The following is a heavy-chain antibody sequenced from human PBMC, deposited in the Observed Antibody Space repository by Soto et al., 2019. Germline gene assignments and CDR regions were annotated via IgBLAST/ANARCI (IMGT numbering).Heavy chain of an antibody. V-gene: IGHV3-48*03. J-gene: IGHJ4*02. CDR3: ARVYGGATTPYY. Sequence: GGSLRLSCAASGFAFVSYEINFFRQSPCKGLEWVSYISSSGSTIYYADSVRGRFTISRDNAKNSLYLQMNSLRAEDTAVYYCARVYGGATTPYYWGQGTLVTVSS. CDR2: ISSSGSTI. D-gene: IGHD1-26*01. CDR1: GFAFVSYE.